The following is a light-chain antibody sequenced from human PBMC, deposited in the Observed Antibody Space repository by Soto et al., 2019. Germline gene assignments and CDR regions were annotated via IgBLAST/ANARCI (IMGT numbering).Light chain of an antibody. V-gene: IGKV1-39*01. CDR2: AAS. CDR3: QRSYSTRVT. J-gene: IGKJ5*01. Sequence: IQITHSPSTLSASVGDRVTITCRASQSISSWLAWYQQKPGKAPKLLIYAASTLQSGVPSRFSGSGSGTDFTLTISSVQPEDFATYYCQRSYSTRVTFGQGTRLEIK. CDR1: QSISSW.